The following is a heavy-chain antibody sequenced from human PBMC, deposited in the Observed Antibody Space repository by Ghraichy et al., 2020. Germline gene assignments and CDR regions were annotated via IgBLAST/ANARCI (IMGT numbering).Heavy chain of an antibody. J-gene: IGHJ4*02. V-gene: IGHV3-23*01. Sequence: LSLTRAASGFSFSNFAMTWVRQAPGKGLEWVSTITGRSDTTYYADSVKGRFTISRDNSRSTLYVQMSSLRADDTAIYYCVKDWGNYGSGSYDYFDYWGQGTLVTVSS. CDR2: ITGRSDTT. D-gene: IGHD3-10*01. CDR3: VKDWGNYGSGSYDYFDY. CDR1: GFSFSNFA.